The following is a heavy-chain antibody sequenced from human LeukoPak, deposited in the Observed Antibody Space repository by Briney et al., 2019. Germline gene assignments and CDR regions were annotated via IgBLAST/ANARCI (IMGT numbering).Heavy chain of an antibody. Sequence: GRSLRLSCAASAFIFSSYAMHWVRQAPGKGLEWVAVISYDGSNKYYADSVKGRFTISRDNSKNTLYLQMNSLRVEDTAVYYCARGGAYFDYWGQGTLVTVSS. CDR3: ARGGAYFDY. J-gene: IGHJ4*02. V-gene: IGHV3-30-3*01. CDR1: AFIFSSYA. CDR2: ISYDGSNK. D-gene: IGHD3-16*01.